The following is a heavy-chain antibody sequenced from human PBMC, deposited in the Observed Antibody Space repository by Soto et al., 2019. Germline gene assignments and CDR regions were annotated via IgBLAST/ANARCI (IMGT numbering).Heavy chain of an antibody. D-gene: IGHD5-18*01. CDR1: GFTFSSYA. CDR2: ISYDGSNK. Sequence: GGSLRLSCAASGFTFSSYAMHWVRQAPGKGLEWVAVISYDGSNKNYADSVKGRFTISRDNSKNTLYLQMNSLRAEDTAVYYCARDPSIGYSYGSDNWFDPWGQGTLVTVSS. V-gene: IGHV3-30-3*01. CDR3: ARDPSIGYSYGSDNWFDP. J-gene: IGHJ5*02.